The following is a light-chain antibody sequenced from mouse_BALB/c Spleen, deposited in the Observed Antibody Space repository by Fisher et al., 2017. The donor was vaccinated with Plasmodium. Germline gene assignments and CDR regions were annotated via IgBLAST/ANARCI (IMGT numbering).Light chain of an antibody. Sequence: DIVLTQSTATLSVTPGDRVSLSCRASQSISNYLHWYHQKSHESPRLLINYTSQSISGIPSRFSGSGSGTDFTLNINSVETEDFGMYFCQQSNSWPLTFGAGTKLELK. J-gene: IGKJ5*01. CDR1: QSISNY. CDR2: YTS. V-gene: IGKV5-45*01. CDR3: QQSNSWPLT.